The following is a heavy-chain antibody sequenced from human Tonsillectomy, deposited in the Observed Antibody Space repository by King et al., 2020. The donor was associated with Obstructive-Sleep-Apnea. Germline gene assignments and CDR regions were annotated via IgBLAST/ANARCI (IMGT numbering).Heavy chain of an antibody. D-gene: IGHD3-22*01. CDR1: GFTVSSKY. V-gene: IGHV3-66*01. J-gene: IGHJ4*02. CDR3: ARYYDSSGYYFPFDY. Sequence: VQLVESGGGLVQPGGSLRLSCAASGFTVSSKYMSWVRQAPGTGLEWVSVIYIGGSTYYADSVKGKLTISSDNSQNTLYLQMNSLRAEDTAVYYCARYYDSSGYYFPFDYWGQGTLVTVSS. CDR2: IYIGGST.